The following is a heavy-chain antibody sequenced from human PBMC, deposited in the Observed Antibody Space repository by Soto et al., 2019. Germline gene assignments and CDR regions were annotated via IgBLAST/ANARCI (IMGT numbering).Heavy chain of an antibody. D-gene: IGHD6-13*01. CDR2: MNPNSGNT. J-gene: IGHJ4*02. CDR1: GYTFTSYD. V-gene: IGHV1-8*01. CDR3: ARARPGIAAAGTVDY. Sequence: QGQLVQSGAEVKKPGASVKVSCKSSGYTFTSYDINWVRQATGQGLEWMGWMNPNSGNTGYAQKFQGRVTMTRNTSISTAYMELSSLRSEEKGVYYCARARPGIAAAGTVDYWGQGTMVTVSS.